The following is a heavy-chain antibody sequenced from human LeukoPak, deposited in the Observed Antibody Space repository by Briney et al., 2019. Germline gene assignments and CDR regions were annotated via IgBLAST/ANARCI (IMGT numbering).Heavy chain of an antibody. Sequence: GGSLRLSCAASGFTFSSYSMNWVRQAPGKGLEWVSSISSSSSYIYYADSVKGRFTISRDNAKNSLYLQMNSLRAEDTAVYYCARDWVPDYYDSSGYYFGFFDYWGQGTLVTVSS. CDR2: ISSSSSYI. V-gene: IGHV3-21*01. CDR3: ARDWVPDYYDSSGYYFGFFDY. J-gene: IGHJ4*02. D-gene: IGHD3-22*01. CDR1: GFTFSSYS.